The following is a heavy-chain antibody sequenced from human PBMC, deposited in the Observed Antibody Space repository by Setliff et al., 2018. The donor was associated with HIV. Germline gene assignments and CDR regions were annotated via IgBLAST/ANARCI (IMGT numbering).Heavy chain of an antibody. J-gene: IGHJ6*02. V-gene: IGHV3-30*02. Sequence: PGGSLRLSCAASGFTFSRYGMHWVRQAPGKGLEWVAFIRYDATDKYYAESVRGRFTISRDYSRNTLYLQMNSLRAEDSAVYYCAKDPNSSWHVGFYNYGMDVWGQVTTVTVSS. CDR1: GFTFSRYG. CDR3: AKDPNSSWHVGFYNYGMDV. D-gene: IGHD6-13*01. CDR2: IRYDATDK.